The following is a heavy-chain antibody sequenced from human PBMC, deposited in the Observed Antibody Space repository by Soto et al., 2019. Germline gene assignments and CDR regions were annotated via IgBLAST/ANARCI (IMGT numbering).Heavy chain of an antibody. CDR2: ISGSGGST. J-gene: IGHJ3*02. V-gene: IGHV3-23*01. D-gene: IGHD2-8*01. CDR3: AKIPYPLGYCTIGVCPPASFFDI. Sequence: GGSLRLSCAASGFTFSSYAMSWVRQAPGKGLEWVSAISGSGGSTYYADSVKGRFTISRDNSKNTLYLQMNSLRAEDTAVYYCAKIPYPLGYCTIGVCPPASFFDIWSQGTMFTVSS. CDR1: GFTFSSYA.